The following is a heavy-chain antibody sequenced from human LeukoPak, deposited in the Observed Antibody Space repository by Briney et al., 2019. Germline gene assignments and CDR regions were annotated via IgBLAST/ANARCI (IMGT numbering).Heavy chain of an antibody. Sequence: SVKVSCKASGGTLSSYAISWVRQAPGQGLEWMGRIIPILGIANYAQKFQGRATITADKSTSTAHMELSSLRSEDTAVYYCARAGHPGHPMAYFDYWGQGTLVTVSS. CDR3: ARAGHPGHPMAYFDY. CDR2: IIPILGIA. J-gene: IGHJ4*02. D-gene: IGHD3-10*01. V-gene: IGHV1-69*04. CDR1: GGTLSSYA.